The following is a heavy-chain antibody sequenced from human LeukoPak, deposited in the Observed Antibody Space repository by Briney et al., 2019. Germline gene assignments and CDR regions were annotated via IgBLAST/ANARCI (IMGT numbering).Heavy chain of an antibody. CDR2: INPNSGNT. Sequence: ASVKVSCKASGYTFTGYYMHWVRQAPGQGLEWMGWINPNSGNTNYAQKLQGRGTMTTDTSTSAAYMELRSLRSDDTAVYYCASTGYCSSTSCYSPEYFQHWGQGTLVSVSS. CDR1: GYTFTGYY. CDR3: ASTGYCSSTSCYSPEYFQH. D-gene: IGHD2-2*01. V-gene: IGHV1-18*04. J-gene: IGHJ1*01.